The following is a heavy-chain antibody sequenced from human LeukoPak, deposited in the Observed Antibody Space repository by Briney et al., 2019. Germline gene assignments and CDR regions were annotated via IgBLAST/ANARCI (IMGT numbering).Heavy chain of an antibody. J-gene: IGHJ5*02. Sequence: SETLSLTCTVSGGSISSYYWSWLRQPPGKGLEWIGYIYYSGSTNYNPSLKSRVTISVDTSKNQFSLKLSSVTAADTAVYYCATAINDAWFDPWGQGTLVTVSS. CDR1: GGSISSYY. D-gene: IGHD1-1*01. V-gene: IGHV4-59*01. CDR3: ATAINDAWFDP. CDR2: IYYSGST.